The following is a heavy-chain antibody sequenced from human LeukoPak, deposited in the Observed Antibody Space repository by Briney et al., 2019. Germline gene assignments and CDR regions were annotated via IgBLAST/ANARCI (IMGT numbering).Heavy chain of an antibody. CDR3: ATSSGYGSGSYSYFDY. J-gene: IGHJ4*02. Sequence: PGGSLRLSCAASGFTFSSYGMHWVRQAPGKGLEWVAVIWYDGSNKYYADSVKGRFTISRDNSKNTLYLQMNSLRAEDTAVYYCATSSGYGSGSYSYFDYWGQGTLVTVSS. CDR2: IWYDGSNK. CDR1: GFTFSSYG. V-gene: IGHV3-33*01. D-gene: IGHD3-10*01.